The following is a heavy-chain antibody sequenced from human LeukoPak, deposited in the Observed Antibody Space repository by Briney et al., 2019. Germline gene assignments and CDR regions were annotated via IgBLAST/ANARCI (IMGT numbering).Heavy chain of an antibody. CDR1: GGSIRTHY. D-gene: IGHD2-2*02. CDR3: ASVCSSTSCYTGDAFDI. V-gene: IGHV4-4*07. CDR2: IYTSGST. Sequence: SETLSLTCTVSGGSIRTHYWNWIRQPAGKGLEWIGRIYTSGSTNYSPSLKSRVTISVDTSKNQFSLKLSSVTAADTAVYYCASVCSSTSCYTGDAFDIWGQGTMVTVSS. J-gene: IGHJ3*02.